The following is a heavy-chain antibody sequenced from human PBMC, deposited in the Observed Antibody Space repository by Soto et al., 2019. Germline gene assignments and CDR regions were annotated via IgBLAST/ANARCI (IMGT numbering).Heavy chain of an antibody. J-gene: IGHJ4*02. D-gene: IGHD3-3*01. CDR1: GFTVGGHY. CDR3: VIGNKLEWFLSPFDY. Sequence: SGGSLRLPCAASGFTVGGHYMTWVRQAPGKGLGWVSIIYSGGSTYYADSVKGRFTISRDRSKNTGYLQMNNQRAEDTAGYHCVIGNKLEWFLSPFDYWGQGTLVTVSS. V-gene: IGHV3-66*01. CDR2: IYSGGST.